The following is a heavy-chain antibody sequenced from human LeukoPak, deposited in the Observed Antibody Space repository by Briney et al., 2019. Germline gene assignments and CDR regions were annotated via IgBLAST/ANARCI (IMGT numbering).Heavy chain of an antibody. D-gene: IGHD2-15*01. CDR1: GYTFTSYG. V-gene: IGHV1-69*05. Sequence: SVKVSCKASGYTFTSYGISWVRQAPGQGLEWMGGIIPIFGTANYAQKFQGRVTITTDESTSTAYMELSSLRSEDTAVYYCARNPYCSGGSCYFYYYMDVWGKGTTVTVSS. CDR2: IIPIFGTA. CDR3: ARNPYCSGGSCYFYYYMDV. J-gene: IGHJ6*03.